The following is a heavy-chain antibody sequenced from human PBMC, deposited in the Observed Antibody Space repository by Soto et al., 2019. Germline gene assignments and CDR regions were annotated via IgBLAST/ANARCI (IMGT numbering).Heavy chain of an antibody. CDR3: AREEPQYGMDV. D-gene: IGHD1-26*01. Sequence: SETLSLTCTVSGGSISSYYWSWIRQPPGKGLEWIGYIYYSGSTNYNPSLKSRVTISVDTSKNQFSLKLSSVTAADTAVYYCAREEPQYGMDVWGQGTTVTVSS. J-gene: IGHJ6*02. V-gene: IGHV4-59*01. CDR1: GGSISSYY. CDR2: IYYSGST.